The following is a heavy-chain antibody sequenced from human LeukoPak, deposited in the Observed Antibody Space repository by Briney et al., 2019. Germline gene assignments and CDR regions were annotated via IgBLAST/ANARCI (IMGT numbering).Heavy chain of an antibody. Sequence: PSETLSLSCAVSGGTFSGYYMSWIRQPPGKGLEWIAEIKHSGSTNYNPSLKSRVTASVDTSKSQFSLRLSSVTAADTAVYYCARGVAGHSRGDYFDAWGQGTLVTVSS. J-gene: IGHJ4*02. D-gene: IGHD3-16*01. CDR2: IKHSGST. CDR3: ARGVAGHSRGDYFDA. CDR1: GGTFSGYY. V-gene: IGHV4-34*01.